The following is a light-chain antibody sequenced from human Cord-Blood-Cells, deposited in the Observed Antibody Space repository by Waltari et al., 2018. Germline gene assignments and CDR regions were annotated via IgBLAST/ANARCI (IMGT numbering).Light chain of an antibody. CDR3: AAWDDSLSGPGV. J-gene: IGLJ3*02. CDR2: RNN. CDR1: SSNIGSNY. V-gene: IGLV1-47*01. Sequence: QSVLTQPPSASVTPGQRVTISCSGSSSNIGSNYVYWYQQLPGTAPKLLIYRNNQRPSGVPDRFSGSKSGTSASLTISGLRSEDEADYYCAAWDDSLSGPGVFGGGTKLTVL.